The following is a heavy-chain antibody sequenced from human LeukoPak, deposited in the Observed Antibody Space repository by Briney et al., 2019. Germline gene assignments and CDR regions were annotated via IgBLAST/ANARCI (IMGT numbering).Heavy chain of an antibody. J-gene: IGHJ3*02. CDR3: ASVVENDAFDI. Sequence: SETLSLTCTVSGGSISSGGYYWSWIRQHPGEGLEWIGYIYYSGSTYYNPSLKSRVTISVDTSKNQFSLKLSSVTAADTAVYYCASVVENDAFDIWGQGTMVTVSS. D-gene: IGHD2-15*01. V-gene: IGHV4-31*03. CDR2: IYYSGST. CDR1: GGSISSGGYY.